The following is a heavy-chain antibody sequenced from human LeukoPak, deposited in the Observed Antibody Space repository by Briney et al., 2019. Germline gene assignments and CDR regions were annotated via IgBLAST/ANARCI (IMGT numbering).Heavy chain of an antibody. V-gene: IGHV4-59*01. CDR3: ARGPPPYSSWYVSDAFDI. CDR2: IYYSGST. D-gene: IGHD6-13*01. Sequence: TSETLSLTCTVSGGSISSYYWSWIRQPPGKGLEWIGYIYYSGSTNYNPSLKSRVTISVDTSKNQFSLKLSSVTAADTAVYYCARGPPPYSSWYVSDAFDIWGQGTMVTVSS. J-gene: IGHJ3*02. CDR1: GGSISSYY.